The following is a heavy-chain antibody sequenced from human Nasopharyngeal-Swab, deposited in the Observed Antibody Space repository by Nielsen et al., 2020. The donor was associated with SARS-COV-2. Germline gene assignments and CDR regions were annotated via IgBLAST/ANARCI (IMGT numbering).Heavy chain of an antibody. V-gene: IGHV3-21*01. CDR1: GFTFNSYS. CDR2: ISGSSSRI. CDR3: ARDYYDSSGEEEYGVYFDY. J-gene: IGHJ4*02. D-gene: IGHD3-22*01. Sequence: GGSLRLSCAASGFTFNSYSMNWVRQAPGKGLEWVSSISGSSSRIYYADSVKGRFTISRDYAKNSLYLQMNSLRAEDTAVYYCARDYYDSSGEEEYGVYFDYWCQGTLVTVSS.